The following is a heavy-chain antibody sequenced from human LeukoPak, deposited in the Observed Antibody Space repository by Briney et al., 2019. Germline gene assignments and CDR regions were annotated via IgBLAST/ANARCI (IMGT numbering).Heavy chain of an antibody. V-gene: IGHV4-59*01. CDR3: ARYGLYNWFDP. Sequence: SETLSLTCTVSGDSISSYYWSWIRQPPGKGLEWIGYIYYSGSTNYNPSLKSRVTISVDTSKNQFSLKLSSVTAADTAVYYCARYGLYNWFDPWGQGTLVTVSS. CDR2: IYYSGST. CDR1: GDSISSYY. D-gene: IGHD4-17*01. J-gene: IGHJ5*02.